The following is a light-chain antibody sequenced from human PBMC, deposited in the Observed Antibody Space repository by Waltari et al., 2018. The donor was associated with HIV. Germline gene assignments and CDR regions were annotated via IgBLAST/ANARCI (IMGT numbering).Light chain of an antibody. CDR2: GVS. Sequence: DIQMTQFPSSVSASVGDRVTIMCRASQGISTWLAWYQQRPGKAPKFLMYGVSTLQTGVPPSISGSGSGTVFTLTINSLQPEDFATYYCQQTNSFPFTFGPGTKVDIK. CDR1: QGISTW. V-gene: IGKV1-12*01. J-gene: IGKJ3*01. CDR3: QQTNSFPFT.